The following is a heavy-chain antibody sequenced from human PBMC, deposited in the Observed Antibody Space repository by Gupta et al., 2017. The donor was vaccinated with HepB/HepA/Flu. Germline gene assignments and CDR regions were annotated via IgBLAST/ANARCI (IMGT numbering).Heavy chain of an antibody. J-gene: IGHJ4*02. Sequence: QVQLVESGGGVVQPGRSLRLSCAASGFTFSGYGMHWVRQAPGKGLEWVALISYDGNNEYYADVVKGRFTISRDKSKNTLYLQMNSLRSEDTAVYYCASGQYSQLRGSWGQGTLVTVSS. CDR3: ASGQYSQLRGS. D-gene: IGHD2-2*01. CDR2: ISYDGNNE. CDR1: GFTFSGYG. V-gene: IGHV3-30*03.